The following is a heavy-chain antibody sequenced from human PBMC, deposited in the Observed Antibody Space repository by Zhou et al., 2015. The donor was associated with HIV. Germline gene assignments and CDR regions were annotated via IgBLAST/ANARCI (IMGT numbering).Heavy chain of an antibody. D-gene: IGHD6-6*01. CDR1: GGTFSGSD. J-gene: IGHJ2*01. V-gene: IGHV1-69*06. Sequence: LLQSGPEVRKPGSSVKVSCKASGGTFSGSDLSWVRQAPGQGLEWMGWIIPVFGTAKYAQKFQGRVSITADRSTNTAYMELRSLRSEDTAVYYCARDRGAARPDWRYFDLWGRGTLVTVSS. CDR2: IIPVFGTA. CDR3: ARDRGAARPDWRYFDL.